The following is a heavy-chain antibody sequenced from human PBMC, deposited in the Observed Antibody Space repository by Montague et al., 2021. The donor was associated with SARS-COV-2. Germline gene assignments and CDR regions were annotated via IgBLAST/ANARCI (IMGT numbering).Heavy chain of an antibody. D-gene: IGHD5-24*01. CDR2: IYHSGTT. J-gene: IGHJ3*02. Sequence: SETLSLTCTVSGCSISSGYYWGWIRKFPGKGLEWIGSIYHSGTTYYNPSLKSRVTISVDTSKNQFSLKMYSVTAADTAQFYCAGDRTFRDGYLDAFEIWGQGTMVTVSS. CDR3: AGDRTFRDGYLDAFEI. CDR1: GCSISSGYY. V-gene: IGHV4-38-2*02.